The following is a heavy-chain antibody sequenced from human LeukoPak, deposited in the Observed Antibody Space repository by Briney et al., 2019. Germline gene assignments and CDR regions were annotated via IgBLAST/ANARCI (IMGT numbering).Heavy chain of an antibody. CDR2: IYHSGST. D-gene: IGHD3-16*01. V-gene: IGHV4-30-2*01. CDR1: GGSISSGGYY. Sequence: SETLSLTCTVSGGSISSGGYYWSWIRQPPGKGLEWIGYIYHSGSTYYNPSPKSRVTISVDRSKNQFSLKLSSVTAADTAVYYCARVIGGGAAYWGQGTLVTVSS. CDR3: ARVIGGGAAY. J-gene: IGHJ4*02.